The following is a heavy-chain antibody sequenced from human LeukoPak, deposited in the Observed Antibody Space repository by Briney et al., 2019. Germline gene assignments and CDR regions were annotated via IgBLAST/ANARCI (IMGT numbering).Heavy chain of an antibody. CDR2: IYFSGST. V-gene: IGHV4-30-4*08. J-gene: IGHJ4*02. D-gene: IGHD6-13*01. CDR1: GGSLSSGDYY. CDR3: AREQQISSSWRGYFDY. Sequence: SQTLSLTCTVSGGSLSSGDYYWSWIRQPPGKGLEWIGYIYFSGSTYYNPSLKSRVTISVDTSKTQFSLKLSSVTAADTAVYYCAREQQISSSWRGYFDYWGQGTLVTVSS.